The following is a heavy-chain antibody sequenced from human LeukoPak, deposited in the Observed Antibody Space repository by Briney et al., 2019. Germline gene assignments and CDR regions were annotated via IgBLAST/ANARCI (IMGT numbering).Heavy chain of an antibody. CDR1: GYSISSGYY. Sequence: PSETLSLTCAVSGYSISSGYYWGWIRQPPGKGLEWIGSIYHSGSTYYNPSLKSRVTISVDTSKNQFSLKLSSVTAADTAVYYCASQKLQYDPRSAFDIWGQGTMVTVSS. V-gene: IGHV4-38-2*01. D-gene: IGHD3-3*01. CDR3: ASQKLQYDPRSAFDI. J-gene: IGHJ3*02. CDR2: IYHSGST.